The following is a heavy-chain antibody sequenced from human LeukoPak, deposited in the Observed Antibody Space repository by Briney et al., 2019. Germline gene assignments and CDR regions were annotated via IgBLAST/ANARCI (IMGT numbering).Heavy chain of an antibody. CDR1: GYSINNYW. D-gene: IGHD3-22*01. V-gene: IGHV5-51*01. CDR3: AKGVITSEVAFDI. CDR2: IYPGDSDT. Sequence: GESLKISCKGSGYSINNYWIGWVRQMPGKGLEWMGIIYPGDSDTRYSPSFQGQVTISADKSISTAYLQWSSLKASDTAMYYCAKGVITSEVAFDIWGQGTMVTVSS. J-gene: IGHJ3*02.